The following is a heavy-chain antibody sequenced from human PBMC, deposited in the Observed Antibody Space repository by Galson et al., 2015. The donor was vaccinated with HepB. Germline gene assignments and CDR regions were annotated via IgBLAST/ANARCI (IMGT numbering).Heavy chain of an antibody. CDR2: IEQDGSEK. V-gene: IGHV3-7*03. J-gene: IGHJ2*01. D-gene: IGHD3-22*01. Sequence: SLRLSCAASGFTFSDYWMNWVRQAPGKGLEWVGNIEQDGSEKYYADSVKGRFTISRDNAKKSLYLHMSSLRAEDTAVYYCTRDPDSSGYSFYWYFDLWGRGTLATVSS. CDR3: TRDPDSSGYSFYWYFDL. CDR1: GFTFSDYW.